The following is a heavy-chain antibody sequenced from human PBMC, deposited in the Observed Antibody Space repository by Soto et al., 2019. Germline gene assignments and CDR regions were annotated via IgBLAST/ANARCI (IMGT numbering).Heavy chain of an antibody. Sequence: QVQLVESGGGVVQPGRSLRLSCAASGFTFSRYGMHWVRQAPGKGLEWLAVIWYDGSNKYYADSVKGRFTISRDNSKNKLYLQMNSVRGEDRAVYYCARGLLLLFGDVAGGWFDPWGPGTLVTVSS. D-gene: IGHD3-10*01. J-gene: IGHJ5*02. V-gene: IGHV3-33*01. CDR1: GFTFSRYG. CDR3: ARGLLLLFGDVAGGWFDP. CDR2: IWYDGSNK.